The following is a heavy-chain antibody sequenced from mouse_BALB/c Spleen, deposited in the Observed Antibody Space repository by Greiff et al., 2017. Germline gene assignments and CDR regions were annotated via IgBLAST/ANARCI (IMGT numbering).Heavy chain of an antibody. CDR1: GFNIKDYY. Sequence: EVMLVESGAELVRSGASVKLSCTASGFNIKDYYMHWVKQRPEQGLEWIGWIDPENGDTEYAPKFQGKATMTADTSSNTAYLQLSSLTSEDTAVYYCNACDYGSSYTYFDYWGQGTTLTVSS. V-gene: IGHV14-4*02. J-gene: IGHJ2*01. CDR2: IDPENGDT. CDR3: NACDYGSSYTYFDY. D-gene: IGHD1-1*01.